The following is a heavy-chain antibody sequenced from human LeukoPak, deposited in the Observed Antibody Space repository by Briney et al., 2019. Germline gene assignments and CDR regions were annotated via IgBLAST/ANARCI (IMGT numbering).Heavy chain of an antibody. J-gene: IGHJ5*02. CDR3: ARGIRRTTMVRGVAYNWFDP. CDR1: GGSFSGYY. D-gene: IGHD3-10*01. Sequence: SETLSLTCAVYGGSFSGYYWSWIRQPPGKGLEWSGEINHSGSTNYNPSLKSRVTISVDTSKNQFSLKLSSVTAADTAVYYCARGIRRTTMVRGVAYNWFDPRGQGTLVTVSS. V-gene: IGHV4-34*01. CDR2: INHSGST.